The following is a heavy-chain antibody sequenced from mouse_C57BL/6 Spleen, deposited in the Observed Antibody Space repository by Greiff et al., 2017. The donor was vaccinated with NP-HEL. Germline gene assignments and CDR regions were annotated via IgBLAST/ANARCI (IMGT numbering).Heavy chain of an antibody. Sequence: QVRLQQSGAELVKPGASVKISCKASGYAFSSYWMNWVKQRPGKGLEWIGQIYPGDGDTNYNGKFKGKATLTADKSSSTAYMQLSSRTSEDSAVYFCARGESPYAMDYWGQGTSVTVSS. V-gene: IGHV1-80*01. CDR1: GYAFSSYW. CDR2: IYPGDGDT. J-gene: IGHJ4*01. CDR3: ARGESPYAMDY.